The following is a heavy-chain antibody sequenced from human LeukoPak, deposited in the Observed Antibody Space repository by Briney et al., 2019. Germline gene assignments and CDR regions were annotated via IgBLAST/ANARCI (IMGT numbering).Heavy chain of an antibody. J-gene: IGHJ4*02. CDR1: GFTFSTYS. Sequence: GGSLRLSCGVSGFTFSTYSMNWVRQAPGKGLEWLSYISASGGTTYYADSVKGRFTISRDNAKNSLYLHMNSLRAEDTVMYYCARSDRGYSYGSFDYWGQGTLFTVSS. V-gene: IGHV3-48*01. CDR2: ISASGGTT. D-gene: IGHD5-18*01. CDR3: ARSDRGYSYGSFDY.